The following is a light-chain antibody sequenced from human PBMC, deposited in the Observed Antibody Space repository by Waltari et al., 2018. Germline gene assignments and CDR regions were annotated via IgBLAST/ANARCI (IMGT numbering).Light chain of an antibody. J-gene: IGKJ1*01. V-gene: IGKV3-20*01. CDR3: QQYGTSPRT. Sequence: EIVLTQSPSTLSLSPGERATLSCRASQSVSSTHLAWYQQKPGQAPRLLIYHTSSRATGIPDRFSGSGSGTDFTLTISRLEPEDFAVYYCQQYGTSPRTFGQGTKVEIK. CDR2: HTS. CDR1: QSVSSTH.